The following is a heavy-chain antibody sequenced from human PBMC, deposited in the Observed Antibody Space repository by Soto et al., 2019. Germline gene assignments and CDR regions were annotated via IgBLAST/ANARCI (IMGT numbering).Heavy chain of an antibody. CDR2: IIPIFGTT. J-gene: IGHJ4*01. CDR1: GGTFSSYA. Sequence: QVQLVQSGAEVKKPGSSVKVSCKASGGTFSSYAISWVRQAPGQGLEWMGGIIPIFGTTNYAQKFQGRVTITVAESTSTAYMELSSLRSEDTAVYYCARKFAGIAAADTFDYCGHGTLVAVSS. D-gene: IGHD6-13*01. V-gene: IGHV1-69*01. CDR3: ARKFAGIAAADTFDY.